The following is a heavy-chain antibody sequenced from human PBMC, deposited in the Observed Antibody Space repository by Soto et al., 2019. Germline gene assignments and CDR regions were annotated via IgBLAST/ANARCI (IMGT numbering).Heavy chain of an antibody. CDR3: ARGLYGSNWYALDS. V-gene: IGHV6-1*01. CDR2: TYYRSKYYN. J-gene: IGHJ5*01. CDR1: GDSVSSSSTA. Sequence: QVQLQQSGPGLVKPSQTLSLTCAISGDSVSSSSTAWVWIRQSPSRGLEWLGRTYYRSKYYNDFAASVXGXIXXNPDTSKNQFSLHLNSGTPEDTAVYYCARGLYGSNWYALDSWGQGMLVTVSS. D-gene: IGHD6-13*01.